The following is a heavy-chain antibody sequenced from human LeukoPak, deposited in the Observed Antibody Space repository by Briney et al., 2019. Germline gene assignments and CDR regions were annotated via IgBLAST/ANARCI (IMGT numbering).Heavy chain of an antibody. Sequence: PGGSLRLSCAASGFTFSASAIHWVRQASGKGLEWVGRIRSKANSYATAYAASVKGRFTISRDDSKNTAYLEMNSLKSEDTAVYYCTRHTTAAAGTAGGYWGQGTLVTVSS. D-gene: IGHD6-13*01. V-gene: IGHV3-73*01. J-gene: IGHJ4*02. CDR3: TRHTTAAAGTAGGY. CDR1: GFTFSASA. CDR2: IRSKANSYAT.